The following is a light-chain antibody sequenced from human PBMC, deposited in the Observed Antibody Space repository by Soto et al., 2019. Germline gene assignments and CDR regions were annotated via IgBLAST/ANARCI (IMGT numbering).Light chain of an antibody. CDR3: QTYDRSLSGYA. V-gene: IGLV1-40*01. CDR2: ANN. CDR1: SSNIGAGYD. Sequence: QSVLTQPPSVSGAPGQRVTISCTGSSSNIGAGYDVHWYQQLPGTAPKLLIYANNDRPSGIPDRISGSKSGTSASLAITGLQAEDEADYYCQTYDRSLSGYAFGTGTKLTVL. J-gene: IGLJ1*01.